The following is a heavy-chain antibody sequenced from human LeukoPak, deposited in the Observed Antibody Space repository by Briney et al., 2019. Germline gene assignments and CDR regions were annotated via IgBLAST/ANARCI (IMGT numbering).Heavy chain of an antibody. Sequence: SETLSLTCAVSGGSISSSNWWSWVRQPPGKGLEWIGEIYHSGSTNYNPSLKSRVTISVDKSKNQFSLKLSSVTAADTAVYYCTREPRDSYGSANYGFVYWGQGTLVTVSS. CDR2: IYHSGST. CDR3: TREPRDSYGSANYGFVY. CDR1: GGSISSSNW. V-gene: IGHV4-4*02. D-gene: IGHD3-10*01. J-gene: IGHJ4*02.